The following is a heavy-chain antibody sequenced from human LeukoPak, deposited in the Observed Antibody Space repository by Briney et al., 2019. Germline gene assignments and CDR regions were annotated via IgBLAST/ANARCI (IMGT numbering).Heavy chain of an antibody. CDR3: AREPNYYDSSGYYPYFDY. D-gene: IGHD3-22*01. CDR1: GYTFTSYY. Sequence: ASVKVSCKASGYTFTSYYMHWVRQAPGQGLEWMGWINPNSGGTNYAQKFQGWVTMTRDTSISTAYMELSRLRSDDTAVYYCAREPNYYDSSGYYPYFDYWGQGTLVTVSS. J-gene: IGHJ4*02. CDR2: INPNSGGT. V-gene: IGHV1-2*04.